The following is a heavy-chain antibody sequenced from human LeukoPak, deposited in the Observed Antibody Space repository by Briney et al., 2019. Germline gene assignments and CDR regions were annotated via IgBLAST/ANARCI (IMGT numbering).Heavy chain of an antibody. CDR3: ARIRQQLVPPLFDY. D-gene: IGHD6-13*01. Sequence: SETLSLTCAVYGGSFRGYYWSWIRQPPGKGLEWIGEINHSGSTNYNPSLKSRVTISVDTSKNQFSLKLSSVTAADTAVYYCARIRQQLVPPLFDYWGQGALVTVSS. J-gene: IGHJ4*02. CDR2: INHSGST. CDR1: GGSFRGYY. V-gene: IGHV4-34*01.